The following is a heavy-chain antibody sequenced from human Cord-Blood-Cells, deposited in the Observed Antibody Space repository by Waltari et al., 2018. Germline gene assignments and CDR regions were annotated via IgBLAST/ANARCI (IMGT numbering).Heavy chain of an antibody. J-gene: IGHJ6*03. CDR2: LIPSFGTA. V-gene: IGHV1-69*01. CDR3: ARDLGRTDTEPVPYYYYYYMDV. D-gene: IGHD2-2*01. CDR1: GGTFSSYA. Sequence: QVQLVQSGAEVKKPGSSVKVSCKASGGTFSSYAISWVRQDPGQGLEWMGGLIPSFGTANYAQKFQGRVTITADESTSTAYMELSSLRSEDTAVYYCARDLGRTDTEPVPYYYYYYMDVWGKGTTVTVSS.